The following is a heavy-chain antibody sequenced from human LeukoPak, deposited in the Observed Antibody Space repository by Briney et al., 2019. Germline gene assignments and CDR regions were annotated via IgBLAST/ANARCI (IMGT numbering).Heavy chain of an antibody. CDR2: IYPGDSDT. D-gene: IGHD6-19*01. V-gene: IGHV5-51*01. CDR1: GYSFNTYW. CDR3: ARLSYSSGWYYFDY. J-gene: IGHJ4*02. Sequence: GESLQISCKTSGYSFNTYWIAWVRQMPGKGLEWMGIIYPGDSDTRYSPSFQGQVTISADKSISTAYLQWSSLKASDTAMYYCARLSYSSGWYYFDYWGQGTLVTVSS.